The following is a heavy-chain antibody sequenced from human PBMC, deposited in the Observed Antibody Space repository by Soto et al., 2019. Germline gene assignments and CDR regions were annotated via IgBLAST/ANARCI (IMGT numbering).Heavy chain of an antibody. D-gene: IGHD6-19*01. CDR2: ISGSGGST. V-gene: IGHV3-23*01. CDR1: GVTFSSYA. J-gene: IGHJ6*03. Sequence: PGGSLRLSCAASGVTFSSYAMSWVRQAPGKGLEWVSAISGSGGSTYYADSVKGRFTISRDNSKNTLYLQMNSLRAEDTAVYYCAKAPPAAVAGTPYYYYYYMDVWGKGTTVTVSS. CDR3: AKAPPAAVAGTPYYYYYYMDV.